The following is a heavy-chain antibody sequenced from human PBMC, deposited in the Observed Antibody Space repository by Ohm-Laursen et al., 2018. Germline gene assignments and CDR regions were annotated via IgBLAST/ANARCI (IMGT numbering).Heavy chain of an antibody. J-gene: IGHJ3*02. V-gene: IGHV4-4*07. CDR1: GDSVTSYY. CDR3: ARTTLIFGVVFDAFDI. D-gene: IGHD3-3*01. Sequence: SDTLSLTCTVSGDSVTSYYWSWIRQPAGKGLECIGRIYTSGTTNYNPSLKSRVTMSVDTSKNQFSLKLSSVTAADTAVYYCARTTLIFGVVFDAFDIWGQGTMVTVSS. CDR2: IYTSGTT.